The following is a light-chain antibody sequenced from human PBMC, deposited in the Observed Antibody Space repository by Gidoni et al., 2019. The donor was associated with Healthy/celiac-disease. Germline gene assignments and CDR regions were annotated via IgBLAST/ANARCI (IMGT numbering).Light chain of an antibody. CDR3: QQYGSSPYT. Sequence: EIVFTHSPGTLSLSPGERATLSCRASQSVSSSYLAWYQQKPGQAHRRLIYGASSRATGIPDRFSGSGSGTDFTITISRLEPEDFAVYYCQQYGSSPYTFGQGTKLEIK. J-gene: IGKJ2*01. CDR1: QSVSSSY. V-gene: IGKV3-20*01. CDR2: GAS.